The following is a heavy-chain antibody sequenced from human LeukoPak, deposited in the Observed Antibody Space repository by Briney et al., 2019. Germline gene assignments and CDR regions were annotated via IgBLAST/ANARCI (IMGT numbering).Heavy chain of an antibody. V-gene: IGHV1-69*13. CDR3: ARGEDAFDI. CDR1: GYTFTSYY. CDR2: IIPIFGTA. D-gene: IGHD1-26*01. J-gene: IGHJ3*02. Sequence: SVKVSCKASGYTFTSYYMHWVRQAPGQGLEWMGGIIPIFGTANYAQKFQGRVTITADESTSTAYMELSSLRSEDTAVYYCARGEDAFDIWGQGTMVTVSS.